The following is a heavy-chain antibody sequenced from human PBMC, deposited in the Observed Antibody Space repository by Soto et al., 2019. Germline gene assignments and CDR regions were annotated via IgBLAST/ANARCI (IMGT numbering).Heavy chain of an antibody. Sequence: EVQLVESGGGVVRPGGSLRLSCAASGFTFDDYGMSWVRQAPGKGLEWVSGINWNGDSTGYADSVKGRFTSSRDNAKNSLYLQMNSLRAEDTALYYCARGAIYCSGGNCYPVYWGQGTLVTVSS. CDR1: GFTFDDYG. V-gene: IGHV3-20*04. J-gene: IGHJ4*02. D-gene: IGHD2-15*01. CDR2: INWNGDST. CDR3: ARGAIYCSGGNCYPVY.